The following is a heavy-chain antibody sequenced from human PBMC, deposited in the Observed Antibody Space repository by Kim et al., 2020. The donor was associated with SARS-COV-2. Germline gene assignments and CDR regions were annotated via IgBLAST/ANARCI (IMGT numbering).Heavy chain of an antibody. CDR3: ASLRFLEWPYVTDYYYYGMDV. J-gene: IGHJ6*02. CDR1: GGTFSSYA. D-gene: IGHD3-3*01. V-gene: IGHV1-69*04. CDR2: IIPILGIA. Sequence: SVKVSCKASGGTFSSYAISWVRQAPGQGLEWMGRIIPILGIANYAQKFQGRVTITADKSTSTAYMELSSLRSEDTAVYYCASLRFLEWPYVTDYYYYGMDVWGQGTTVTVSS.